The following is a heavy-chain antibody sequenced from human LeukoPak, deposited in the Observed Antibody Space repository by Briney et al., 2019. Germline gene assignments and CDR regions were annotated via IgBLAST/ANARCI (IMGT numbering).Heavy chain of an antibody. CDR3: AREFGVVTPFDY. CDR2: INKDGGQK. D-gene: IGHD3-3*01. CDR1: GFTFSDTW. J-gene: IGHJ4*02. V-gene: IGHV3-7*01. Sequence: GGSLRLSCAASGFTFSDTWLSWVRQAPGKGLEWVANINKDGGQKYYVDSVKGRFTISRDNAKNSLYLQMNSLRAEDTAVYYCAREFGVVTPFDYWGQGTLVTVSS.